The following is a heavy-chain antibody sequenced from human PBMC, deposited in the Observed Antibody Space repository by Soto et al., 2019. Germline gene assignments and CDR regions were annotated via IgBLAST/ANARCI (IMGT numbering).Heavy chain of an antibody. CDR3: AREYCSSASCYGPDF. V-gene: IGHV1-18*01. Sequence: QVQLVQSGAEVKMPGASVKVSCKASGYSLTSYGISWVRQAPGQGLEWMGWISGHDGNTKYTQKLQGRVTVTTDTSTSTAYMDLRSLRSGDTAVYYCAREYCSSASCYGPDFWGQGTLVTVSS. D-gene: IGHD2-2*01. CDR2: ISGHDGNT. J-gene: IGHJ4*02. CDR1: GYSLTSYG.